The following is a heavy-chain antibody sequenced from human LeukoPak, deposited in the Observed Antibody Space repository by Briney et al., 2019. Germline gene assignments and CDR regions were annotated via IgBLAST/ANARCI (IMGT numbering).Heavy chain of an antibody. CDR3: AREVGRGGYSSSPTYYYYMDV. Sequence: ASVKVSCKASGYTFTSYYMHWVRQAPGQGLEWMGIINPSGGSTSYAQKFQGRVTMTRDTSTSTVYMELSSLRSEDTAVYYCAREVGRGGYSSSPTYYYYMDVWGKGTTVTVSS. CDR2: INPSGGST. V-gene: IGHV1-46*01. D-gene: IGHD6-6*01. J-gene: IGHJ6*03. CDR1: GYTFTSYY.